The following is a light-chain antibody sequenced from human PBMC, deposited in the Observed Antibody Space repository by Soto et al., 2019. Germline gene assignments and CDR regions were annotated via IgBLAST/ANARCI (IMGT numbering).Light chain of an antibody. J-gene: IGKJ4*01. CDR2: AAS. CDR3: QQYYSYPLG. V-gene: IGKV1-8*01. Sequence: AIRMTQSPSSLSASTGDRVTITCRASQGMSSYLAWYQQKPGKAPKLLIYAASTLQSGVPSRFSGSGSGTDFTLTISCLQSEDFATYYCQQYYSYPLGFGGGTKVEIK. CDR1: QGMSSY.